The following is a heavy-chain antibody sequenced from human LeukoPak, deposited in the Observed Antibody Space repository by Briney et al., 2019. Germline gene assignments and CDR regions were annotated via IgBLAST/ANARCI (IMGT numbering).Heavy chain of an antibody. Sequence: GGSLRLSCAASGFTFSSYAMSWVRQAPGKGLEWVSAISGSGGSTYYADSVKGRFTISRDNAKNALYLQMNSLRAEDTAVYYCCAVVAALPRWGQGALVTVSS. CDR3: CAVVAALPR. CDR2: ISGSGGST. V-gene: IGHV3-23*01. J-gene: IGHJ4*02. CDR1: GFTFSSYA. D-gene: IGHD2-15*01.